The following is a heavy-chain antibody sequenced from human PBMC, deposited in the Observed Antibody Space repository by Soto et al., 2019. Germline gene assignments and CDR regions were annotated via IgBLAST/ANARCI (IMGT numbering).Heavy chain of an antibody. J-gene: IGHJ3*02. CDR3: ATGTFFDWLDNPHHPLEI. V-gene: IGHV3-48*01. CDR2: ISISSRTI. CDR1: GFTLSSND. Sequence: EVQLVESGGALVQPGGSLRLSCVASGFTLSSNDMNWVRQAPGKGLEWVSYISISSRTIYDAHSVRGRFTISRDNAKNSLSLQMNSLRVEDTAVYYCATGTFFDWLDNPHHPLEIWGQGTMVTVSS. D-gene: IGHD3-9*01.